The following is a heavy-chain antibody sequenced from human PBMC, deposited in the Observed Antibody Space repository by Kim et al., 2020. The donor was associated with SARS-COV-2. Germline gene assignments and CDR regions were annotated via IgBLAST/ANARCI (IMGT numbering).Heavy chain of an antibody. CDR1: GDSISSGGYY. Sequence: SETLSLTCTVSGDSISSGGYYWSWIRQHPGKGLEWIGYIYYSGSTYYNPSLKSRVTISVDTSKNQFSLKLTSVTAADTAVYYCARRSTYYDSLTGFEPSGYLDYWGQGTLVTVSS. CDR2: IYYSGST. D-gene: IGHD3-9*01. CDR3: ARRSTYYDSLTGFEPSGYLDY. V-gene: IGHV4-31*03. J-gene: IGHJ4*02.